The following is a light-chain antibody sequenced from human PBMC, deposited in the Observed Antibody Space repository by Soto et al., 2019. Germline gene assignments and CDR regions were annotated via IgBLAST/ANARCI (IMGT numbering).Light chain of an antibody. V-gene: IGKV1-5*03. J-gene: IGKJ1*01. CDR1: QSITDW. Sequence: DLQMTQSPSTLSASVGDRVTITCRASQSITDWLAWYQQKPGKAPKFLIYKASNLEGGVPSRFSGSGSGTEFTLTISSVQPDDFATYYCQYWDDYSWTFGQGTKVEIK. CDR2: KAS. CDR3: QYWDDYSWT.